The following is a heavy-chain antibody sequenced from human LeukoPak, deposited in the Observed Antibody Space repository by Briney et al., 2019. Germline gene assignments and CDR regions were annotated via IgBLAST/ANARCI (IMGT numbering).Heavy chain of an antibody. CDR1: GFTFSSYS. J-gene: IGHJ4*02. Sequence: GGSLRLCCAASGFTFSSYSMNWVRQAPGKGLEWVSYISSSSSTIYYADSVKGRFTISRDNAKNSLYLQMNSLRAEDTAVYYCAVHSSSWYSPPFDYWGQGTLVTVSS. CDR2: ISSSSSTI. D-gene: IGHD6-13*01. CDR3: AVHSSSWYSPPFDY. V-gene: IGHV3-48*01.